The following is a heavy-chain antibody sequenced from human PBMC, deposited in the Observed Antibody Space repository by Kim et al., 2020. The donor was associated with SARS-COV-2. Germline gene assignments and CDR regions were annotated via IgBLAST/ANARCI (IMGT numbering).Heavy chain of an antibody. D-gene: IGHD2-2*01. CDR1: GGSISSSSYY. Sequence: SETLSLTCTVSGGSISSSSYYWGWIRQPPGKGLEWIGSIYYSGSTYYNPSLKSRVTISVDTSKNQFSLKLSSVTAADTAVYYCARDPAPQLCSSTSCYAFDYWGQGTLVTVSS. CDR2: IYYSGST. V-gene: IGHV4-39*07. J-gene: IGHJ4*02. CDR3: ARDPAPQLCSSTSCYAFDY.